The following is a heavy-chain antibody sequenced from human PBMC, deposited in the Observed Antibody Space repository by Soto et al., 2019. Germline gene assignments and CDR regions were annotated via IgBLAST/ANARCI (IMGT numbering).Heavy chain of an antibody. J-gene: IGHJ4*02. CDR3: ARVGYCSGGSCYLGGPFDY. V-gene: IGHV4-30-4*01. CDR1: GGSISSGDYY. D-gene: IGHD2-15*01. CDR2: IYYSGST. Sequence: PSETLSLTCTVSGGSISSGDYYWSWIRQPPGKGLEWIGYIYYSGSTYYNPSLKSRVTISVDTSKNQFSLKLSSVTAADTAVYYCARVGYCSGGSCYLGGPFDYWGQGTLVTVSS.